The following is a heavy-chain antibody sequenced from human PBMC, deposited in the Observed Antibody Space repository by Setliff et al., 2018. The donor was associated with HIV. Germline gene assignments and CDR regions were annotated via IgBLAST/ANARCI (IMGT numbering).Heavy chain of an antibody. V-gene: IGHV1-2*02. CDR2: INPSSGGS. CDR3: ASGGDSPLVKGYYFLY. J-gene: IGHJ4*02. D-gene: IGHD5-18*01. CDR1: GYSFTGYY. Sequence: GASVKVSCKASGYSFTGYYMHWVRQAPGQGIEWLGWINPSSGGSVSAQKFQGRVSMTRDTSITTAYLELSDLRSDDTAVYYCASGGDSPLVKGYYFLYWGQGTLVTVS.